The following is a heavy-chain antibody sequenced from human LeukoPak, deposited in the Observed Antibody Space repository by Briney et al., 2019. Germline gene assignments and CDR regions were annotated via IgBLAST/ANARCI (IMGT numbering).Heavy chain of an antibody. J-gene: IGHJ5*02. CDR1: GGTFSNYA. D-gene: IGHD6-25*01. Sequence: ASVKVSCKASGGTFSNYAISWVRQAPGQGLEWLGGIIPMFGTAKYAQKFQGRVTITTHESTTTAYMELISLRFEDTAVYYCLRRQALRGRHRAFAPWGQGTLVTVTS. CDR2: IIPMFGTA. CDR3: LRRQALRGRHRAFAP. V-gene: IGHV1-69*05.